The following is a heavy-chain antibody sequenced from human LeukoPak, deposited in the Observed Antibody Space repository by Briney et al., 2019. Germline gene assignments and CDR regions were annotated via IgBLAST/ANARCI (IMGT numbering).Heavy chain of an antibody. CDR3: ARDRLRWPKIDY. CDR1: GGSISTYY. V-gene: IGHV4-59*12. Sequence: SETLSLTCTVSGGSISTYYWNWIRQPPGKGLEWIGYIYYSGTTNYNPSLKSRVTISVDTSKNQFSLKLSSVTAADTAVYYCARDRLRWPKIDYWGQGSLVTVSS. D-gene: IGHD4-23*01. J-gene: IGHJ4*02. CDR2: IYYSGTT.